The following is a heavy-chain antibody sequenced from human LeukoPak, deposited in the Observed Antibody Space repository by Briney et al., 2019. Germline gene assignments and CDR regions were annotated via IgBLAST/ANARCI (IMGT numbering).Heavy chain of an antibody. J-gene: IGHJ4*02. V-gene: IGHV3-21*01. CDR2: ISPDSNYI. CDR1: GFTFSSYN. D-gene: IGHD3-10*01. CDR3: ARGNDYYGSGTSYYFDY. Sequence: GGSLRLSCAASGFTFSSYNMNWVRQTPGKGLEWVSSISPDSNYIYYADSVKGRFTISRDNAKNSLYLQMNSLRAEDTAVYYCARGNDYYGSGTSYYFDYWGQGTLVTVSS.